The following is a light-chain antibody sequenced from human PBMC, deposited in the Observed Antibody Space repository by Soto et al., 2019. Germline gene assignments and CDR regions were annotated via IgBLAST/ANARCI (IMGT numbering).Light chain of an antibody. CDR1: SANIGSNY. Sequence: QFVLTQPPSASGTPGQRVTISCSGSSANIGSNYVYWYQQRPGTAPNLLIYRNNQRPSGVPDRFSGSKSGASASLAISGLRSEHEADYYCAACDDSLSGTGEVFGGGTKVTVL. CDR2: RNN. J-gene: IGLJ2*01. V-gene: IGLV1-47*01. CDR3: AACDDSLSGTGEV.